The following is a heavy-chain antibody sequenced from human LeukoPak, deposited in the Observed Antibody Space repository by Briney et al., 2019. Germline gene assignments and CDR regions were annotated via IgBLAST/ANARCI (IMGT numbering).Heavy chain of an antibody. Sequence: GGSLRLSCAASGFTFSSYAMSWVRQAPGKGLEWVLAISGSGGSTYYADSVKGRFTISRDNSKNTLYLQMNSLRAEDAAVYYCAKDHFSSGLGYWGQGTLVTVSS. CDR1: GFTFSSYA. CDR2: ISGSGGST. J-gene: IGHJ4*02. D-gene: IGHD6-19*01. CDR3: AKDHFSSGLGY. V-gene: IGHV3-23*01.